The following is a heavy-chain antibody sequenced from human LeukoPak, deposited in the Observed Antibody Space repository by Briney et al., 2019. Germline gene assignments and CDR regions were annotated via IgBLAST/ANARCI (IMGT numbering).Heavy chain of an antibody. J-gene: IGHJ4*02. D-gene: IGHD3-22*01. Sequence: ASVKVSCKASGYTFTGYYMHWVRQAPGQGLEWMGWINPNSGGTNYAQKSQGRVTMTRDTSISTAYMELSSLRSEDTAVYYCARSRVMYYYDSSGYYAGLGLDYWGQGTLVTVSS. CDR1: GYTFTGYY. CDR3: ARSRVMYYYDSSGYYAGLGLDY. CDR2: INPNSGGT. V-gene: IGHV1-2*02.